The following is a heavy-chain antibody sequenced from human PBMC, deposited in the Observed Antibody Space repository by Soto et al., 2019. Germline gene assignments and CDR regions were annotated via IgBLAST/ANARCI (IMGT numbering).Heavy chain of an antibody. CDR2: IIPILGIA. J-gene: IGHJ4*02. CDR1: GGTFSSYT. Sequence: QVQLVQSGAEVKKPGASVKVSCKASGGTFSSYTISWVRQAPGQGLEWMGRIIPILGIANYAQKFQGRVTITADKSTSTAYMELSSLRSEDKAVYYCARDSPDSGSYLRYFDYWGQGTLVTVSS. V-gene: IGHV1-69*08. CDR3: ARDSPDSGSYLRYFDY. D-gene: IGHD1-26*01.